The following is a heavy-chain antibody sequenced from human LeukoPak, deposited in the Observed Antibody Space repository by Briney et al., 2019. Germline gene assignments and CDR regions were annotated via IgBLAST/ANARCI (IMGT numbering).Heavy chain of an antibody. CDR3: ARDGSTGGAFDI. CDR2: IYYSGST. V-gene: IGHV4-31*03. CDR1: GGSISSGGYY. J-gene: IGHJ3*02. D-gene: IGHD3-10*01. Sequence: PSQTLSLTCTVSGGSISSGGYYWSWIRQHPGKGLEWIGYIYYSGSTYYNPSLKSRVTISVDTSKNQFSLKLSSVTAADTAVYYCARDGSTGGAFDIWGQGTMVTVSS.